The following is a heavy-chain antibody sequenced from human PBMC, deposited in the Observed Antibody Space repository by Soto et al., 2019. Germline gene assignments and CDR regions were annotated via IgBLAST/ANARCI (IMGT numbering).Heavy chain of an antibody. Sequence: QVQLQESGPGLVKPSQTLSLTCTVSGGSISSGGYYWSWIRQHPGKGLEWIGYIYYSGSTYYNPSLKSRVTISVDTSKNQFSLKLSSVTAADTAVYYCARSCGGDCYGYNWFDPWGQGTLVTVSS. CDR3: ARSCGGDCYGYNWFDP. CDR2: IYYSGST. V-gene: IGHV4-31*03. CDR1: GGSISSGGYY. D-gene: IGHD2-21*02. J-gene: IGHJ5*02.